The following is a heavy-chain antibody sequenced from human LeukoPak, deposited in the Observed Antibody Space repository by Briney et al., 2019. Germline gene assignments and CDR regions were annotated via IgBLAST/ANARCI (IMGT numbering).Heavy chain of an antibody. J-gene: IGHJ4*02. V-gene: IGHV3-33*01. D-gene: IGHD6-25*01. CDR3: ARDLSAAFDF. CDR1: GFPFSSYG. Sequence: GTPLRLSCAASGFPFSSYGMHWVRQAPGKGLEWVARLVYDARSDYANSVKGRFSISRDDSKNTLFLDMSNLRVEDTALYYCARDLSAAFDFWGQGVLVTVSS. CDR2: LVYDARS.